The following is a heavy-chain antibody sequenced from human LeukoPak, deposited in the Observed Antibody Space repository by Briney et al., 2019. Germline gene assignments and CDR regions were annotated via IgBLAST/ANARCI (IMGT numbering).Heavy chain of an antibody. CDR1: GGSINSGGFY. Sequence: SETLSLTCTVSGGSINSGGFYWNWIRQPPGKGLEWIGYIYHTGSTSYNPSFKSRVTISVDRSKNQFSLKLSSATAADTAVYYCARGLNWNYRADFESWGQGTLVTVSS. CDR3: ARGLNWNYRADFES. CDR2: IYHTGST. D-gene: IGHD1-7*01. J-gene: IGHJ4*02. V-gene: IGHV4-30-2*01.